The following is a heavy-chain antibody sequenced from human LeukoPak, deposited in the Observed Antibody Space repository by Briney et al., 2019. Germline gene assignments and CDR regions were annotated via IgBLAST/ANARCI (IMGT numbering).Heavy chain of an antibody. CDR3: AKDSPARYYDFWSGYSSFDY. Sequence: EGSLRLSCAASGFTFSSYAMSWVRQAPGKGLEWVSAISGSGGSTYYADSVKGRFTISRDNSKNTLYLQMNSLRAEDTAVYYCAKDSPARYYDFWSGYSSFDYWGQGTLVTVSS. CDR1: GFTFSSYA. D-gene: IGHD3-3*01. J-gene: IGHJ4*02. CDR2: ISGSGGST. V-gene: IGHV3-23*01.